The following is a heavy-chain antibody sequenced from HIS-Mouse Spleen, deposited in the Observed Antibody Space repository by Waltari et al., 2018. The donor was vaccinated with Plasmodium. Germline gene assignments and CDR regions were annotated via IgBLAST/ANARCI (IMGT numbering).Heavy chain of an antibody. CDR2: INPNSGGT. D-gene: IGHD7-27*01. V-gene: IGHV1-2*02. Sequence: QVQLVQSGAEVKKPGASVKVSCKASGYTFTGYFMHWVQQAPGQGLEWMGWINPNSGGTNYAQRFQGRVTMTRDTSISTAYMELSRLRSDDTTVYYCARDPKQLGSAFDIWGQGTMVTVSS. CDR1: GYTFTGYF. J-gene: IGHJ3*02. CDR3: ARDPKQLGSAFDI.